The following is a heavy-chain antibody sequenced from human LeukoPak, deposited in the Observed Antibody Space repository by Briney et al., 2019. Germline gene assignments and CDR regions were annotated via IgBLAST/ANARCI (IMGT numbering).Heavy chain of an antibody. CDR3: AKDISSGYSGYFQH. J-gene: IGHJ1*01. CDR1: GFIFNTYA. Sequence: GGSLRLSCTASGFIFNTYAMNWVRQAPGKGLEWVSSITGSGGSTYYADSVKGRFTISRDNSKNTLYLQMNSLRAEDTAVYYCAKDISSGYSGYFQHWGQGTLVTVSS. V-gene: IGHV3-23*01. CDR2: ITGSGGST. D-gene: IGHD3-22*01.